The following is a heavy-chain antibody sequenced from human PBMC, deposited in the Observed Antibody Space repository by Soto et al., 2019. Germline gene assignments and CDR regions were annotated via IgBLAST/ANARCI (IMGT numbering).Heavy chain of an antibody. Sequence: GGSLRLSCAASGFTFSSYAMRWVRQAPGKGLEWVSAISGSGGSTYYADSVKGRFTISRDNSKNTLYLQMNSLRAEDTAVYDGAKDPRYYGSGSYYWGQGTLVTVYS. J-gene: IGHJ4*02. D-gene: IGHD3-10*01. CDR3: AKDPRYYGSGSYY. CDR2: ISGSGGST. CDR1: GFTFSSYA. V-gene: IGHV3-23*01.